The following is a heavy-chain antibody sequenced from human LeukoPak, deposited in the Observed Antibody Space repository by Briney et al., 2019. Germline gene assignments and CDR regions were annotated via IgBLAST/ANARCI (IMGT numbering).Heavy chain of an antibody. D-gene: IGHD3-16*01. CDR3: ARVRGPDYYYYYMDV. CDR2: IYYSGST. CDR1: GGSISSSSYY. V-gene: IGHV4-39*07. Sequence: SETLSLTCTVSGGSISSSSYYWGWIRQPPGKGLEWIGSIYYSGSTYYNPSLKSRVTISVDTSKNQFSLKLSSVTAADTAVYYCARVRGPDYYYYYMDVWGKGTTVTVSS. J-gene: IGHJ6*03.